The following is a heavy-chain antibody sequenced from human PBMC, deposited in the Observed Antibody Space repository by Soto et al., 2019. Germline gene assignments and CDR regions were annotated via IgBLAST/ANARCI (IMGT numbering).Heavy chain of an antibody. CDR1: GYSFTSYW. J-gene: IGHJ3*02. CDR3: AGSSGYYLNDAFDI. Sequence: PGESLKISCKGSGYSFTSYWVSWVRQMPGKGLEWMGRIDPSDSYTNYSPSFQGHVTISADKSISTAYLQWSSLKASDTAMYYCAGSSGYYLNDAFDIWGQGTMVTVSS. CDR2: IDPSDSYT. D-gene: IGHD3-22*01. V-gene: IGHV5-10-1*01.